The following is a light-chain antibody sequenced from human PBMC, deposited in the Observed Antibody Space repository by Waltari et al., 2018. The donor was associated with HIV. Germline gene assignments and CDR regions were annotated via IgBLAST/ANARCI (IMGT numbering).Light chain of an antibody. CDR3: QSDDSNASLGG. CDR1: AVPKQY. CDR2: KDA. V-gene: IGLV3-25*03. J-gene: IGLJ2*01. Sequence: SYELTQPPSVSVSPGQTARITCSGDAVPKQYAYWYQQRPGQAPVWVIYKDAEGPSGIPERFSGSRSGTTGTLTFIGVQSQDEAEYHCQSDDSNASLGGFGGGTKLTGL.